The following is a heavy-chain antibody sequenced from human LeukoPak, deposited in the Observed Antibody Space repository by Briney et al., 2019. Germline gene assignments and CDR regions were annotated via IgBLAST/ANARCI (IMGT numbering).Heavy chain of an antibody. J-gene: IGHJ4*02. CDR2: ISNSGATI. V-gene: IGHV3-48*03. CDR1: GFTFSYYE. D-gene: IGHD6-13*01. Sequence: PGGSLRLSCAAPGFTFSYYEMNWVRQAPGQGLAWVSYISNSGATIYYADSVKGRFTISRDNAKSSLFLQMSSLRAEDTGVYYCARATFSSSGHSYWGQGTLVTVSS. CDR3: ARATFSSSGHSY.